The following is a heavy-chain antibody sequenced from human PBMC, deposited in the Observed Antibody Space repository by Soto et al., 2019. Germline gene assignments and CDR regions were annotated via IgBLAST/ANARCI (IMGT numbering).Heavy chain of an antibody. D-gene: IGHD3-22*01. J-gene: IGHJ6*02. CDR2: ITPIFDII. Sequence: QVQLVQSGAEVKKPGSSVKVSCKASGGNFRSYSISWVRQAPGQGLEWMGGITPIFDIINYAQKFQGRVTITADESTSTAYMELSSLGSDDTAVYYCARPDEGGYSSNHHYYYALDVWGQWTTVTV. V-gene: IGHV1-69*01. CDR3: ARPDEGGYSSNHHYYYALDV. CDR1: GGNFRSYS.